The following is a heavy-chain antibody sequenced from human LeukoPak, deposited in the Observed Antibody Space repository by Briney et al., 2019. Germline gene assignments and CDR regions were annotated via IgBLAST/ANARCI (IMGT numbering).Heavy chain of an antibody. Sequence: SETLSLTCTVSGGSISSYYWSWIRQPPGKGLEWIGYIYYSGSTNYNPSLKSRVTISVDTSKNQFSLKLSSVTAADTAVYYCARDPYTAYAFDIWGQGTMVTVSS. CDR1: GGSISSYY. CDR2: IYYSGST. CDR3: ARDPYTAYAFDI. V-gene: IGHV4-59*12. D-gene: IGHD5-18*01. J-gene: IGHJ3*02.